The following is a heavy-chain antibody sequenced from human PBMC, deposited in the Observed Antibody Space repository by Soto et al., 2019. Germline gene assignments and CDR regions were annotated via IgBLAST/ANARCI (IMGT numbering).Heavy chain of an antibody. CDR2: ISGSGGST. D-gene: IGHD6-13*01. CDR1: GFTFSSYA. J-gene: IGHJ4*02. CDR3: AKDQGQLVVTLDY. V-gene: IGHV3-23*01. Sequence: EVQLLESGGGVVQPGGSLRLSCAASGFTFSSYAMSWVRQAPGKGLEWVSAISGSGGSTYYADSVKGRFTISRDNSKNTLYLQMNSLRAEDTAVYYCAKDQGQLVVTLDYWGQGTLVTVSS.